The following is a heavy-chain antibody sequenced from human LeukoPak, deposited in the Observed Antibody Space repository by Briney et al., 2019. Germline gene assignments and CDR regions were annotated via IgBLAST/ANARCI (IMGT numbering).Heavy chain of an antibody. CDR2: MNPDSGST. J-gene: IGHJ6*02. D-gene: IGHD3-22*01. Sequence: ASVKVSCKSSGYTFTSHDINWVRQAPGQGLEWMGWMNPDSGSTGCAQQFQGRVTMTRDTSINTAYMELSSLRSEDTAVYYCARGIFDSSGSYYYFYYAMDVWGHGTTVTVSS. CDR1: GYTFTSHD. CDR3: ARGIFDSSGSYYYFYYAMDV. V-gene: IGHV1-8*01.